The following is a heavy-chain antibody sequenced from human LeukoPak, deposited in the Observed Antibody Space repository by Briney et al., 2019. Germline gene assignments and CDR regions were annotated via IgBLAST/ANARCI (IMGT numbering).Heavy chain of an antibody. CDR3: ARSGGHDAFDI. J-gene: IGHJ3*02. D-gene: IGHD4-23*01. CDR2: TYYRSKWYN. CDR1: GDSVSSYSAA. Sequence: SQTLSLTCAISGDSVSSYSAAWSWIRQSPSRGPEWLGRTYYRSKWYNDYAVSVKSRITINPDTSKNQFSLQLTSVTPEDTAVYYCARSGGHDAFDIWGQRTMVTVSS. V-gene: IGHV6-1*01.